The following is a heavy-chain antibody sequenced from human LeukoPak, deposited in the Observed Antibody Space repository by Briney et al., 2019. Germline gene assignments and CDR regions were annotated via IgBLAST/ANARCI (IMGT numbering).Heavy chain of an antibody. J-gene: IGHJ4*02. Sequence: GGSLRLSCAASGFTFGTYWMSWVRQAPGKGLEWGANIKEDGSEKYYADSVKGRFTISRDNAKKSLYLQMNSLRADDTAVYYCAGERDMTTVWEIFEYWGQGALVTVSS. CDR3: AGERDMTTVWEIFEY. CDR2: IKEDGSEK. CDR1: GFTFGTYW. V-gene: IGHV3-7*01. D-gene: IGHD4-11*01.